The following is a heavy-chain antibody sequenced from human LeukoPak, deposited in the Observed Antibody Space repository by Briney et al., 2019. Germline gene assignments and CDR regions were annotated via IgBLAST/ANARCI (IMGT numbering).Heavy chain of an antibody. Sequence: SQTLSLTCSVSGDSISSGTQYWSWIPQPAGKGPEWIRRIHTSGRTNYNPSLKSRVIISVDTSKNQFSLKLTSVTAADTAVYYCARDQWGGTDIHDAFDIWGQGTMVTVS. CDR3: ARDQWGGTDIHDAFDI. CDR1: GDSISSGTQY. CDR2: IHTSGRT. D-gene: IGHD1-26*01. J-gene: IGHJ3*02. V-gene: IGHV4-61*02.